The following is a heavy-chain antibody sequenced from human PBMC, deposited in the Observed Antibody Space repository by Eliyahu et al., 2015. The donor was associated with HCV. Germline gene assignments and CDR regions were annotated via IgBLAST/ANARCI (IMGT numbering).Heavy chain of an antibody. V-gene: IGHV4-39*01. J-gene: IGHJ4*02. D-gene: IGHD3-9*01. CDR1: GGSISSSSYY. CDR2: IYYSGSX. Sequence: QLQLQESGPGLVKPSETLXLTCTVSGGSISSSSYYWGWXRQPPGXGLEWIGXIYYSGSXYYXPSLKSRVTISVDTSKNQFSLKLSSVTAADTAVYYCARGNPYAPSYYDILTGHLGYYFDYWGQGTLVTVSS. CDR3: ARGNPYAPSYYDILTGHLGYYFDY.